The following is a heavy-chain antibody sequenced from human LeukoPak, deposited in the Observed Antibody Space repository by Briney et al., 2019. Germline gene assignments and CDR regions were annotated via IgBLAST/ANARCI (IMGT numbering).Heavy chain of an antibody. V-gene: IGHV4-38-2*02. CDR3: ARGEQILGYYYDY. J-gene: IGHJ4*02. CDR2: IYHSGNS. Sequence: SETLSLTCTVSGYSISNGYYWGWIRQSPGKGLEWIASIYHSGNSYYNPSLKSRIAISIDTSKNQFSLKLNSVTAADTAVYYCARGEQILGYYYDYWGQGTLVTVSS. CDR1: GYSISNGYY. D-gene: IGHD3-22*01.